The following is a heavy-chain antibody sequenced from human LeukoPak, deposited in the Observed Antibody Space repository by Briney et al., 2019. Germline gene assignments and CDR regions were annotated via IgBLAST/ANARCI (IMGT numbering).Heavy chain of an antibody. Sequence: GASVKVSCKASGYTFTSYGISWVRQAPGQGLEWMGWISAYNGNTNYAQKLQGRVTMTTDTSTSTAHMELRSLRSDDTAVYYCARDGTYYDILTGSPRGWFDPWGQGTLVTVSS. CDR3: ARDGTYYDILTGSPRGWFDP. CDR2: ISAYNGNT. CDR1: GYTFTSYG. V-gene: IGHV1-18*01. J-gene: IGHJ5*02. D-gene: IGHD3-9*01.